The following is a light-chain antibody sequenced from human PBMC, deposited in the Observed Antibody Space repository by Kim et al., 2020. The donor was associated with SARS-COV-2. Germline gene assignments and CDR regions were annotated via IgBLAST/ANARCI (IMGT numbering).Light chain of an antibody. CDR2: RNN. CDR3: SAWDRRLGAWV. J-gene: IGLJ3*02. CDR1: TNNVGDQG. V-gene: IGLV10-54*01. Sequence: ETGTLTCTGDTNNVGDQGATWLQQHQGHPPKLLSYRNNNRPSGISERLSTSTSGTAASLTITGLQPEDEADYYCSAWDRRLGAWVFGGGTQLTVL.